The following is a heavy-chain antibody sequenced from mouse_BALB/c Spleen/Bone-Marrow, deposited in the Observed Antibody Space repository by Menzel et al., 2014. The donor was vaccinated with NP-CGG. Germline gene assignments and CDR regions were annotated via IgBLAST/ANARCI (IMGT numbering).Heavy chain of an antibody. D-gene: IGHD1-2*01. CDR1: GFDFSRYW. CDR3: ARQGYYGYSDY. J-gene: IGHJ2*01. CDR2: INPDSSTI. Sequence: EVQLVESGGGLVQPGGSLKLSCAASGFDFSRYWMSWVRRAPGKGLEWIGEINPDSSTINYTPSLKDKFIISRDNAKNTPYLQMRKVRSEDTALYYCARQGYYGYSDYWGQGTTLTVSS. V-gene: IGHV4-1*02.